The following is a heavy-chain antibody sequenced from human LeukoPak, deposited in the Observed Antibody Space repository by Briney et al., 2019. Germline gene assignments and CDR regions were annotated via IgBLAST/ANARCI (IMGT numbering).Heavy chain of an antibody. CDR3: AKPSTVSTFWYFDL. CDR2: ISGSGGST. D-gene: IGHD4-17*01. J-gene: IGHJ2*01. Sequence: PSETLSLTCAVCGGSFSGYYWSWVRQAPGKGLEWVSSISGSGGSTYYADSVKGRFTISRDNSKNTLYLQMNSLRAEDTAVYYCAKPSTVSTFWYFDLWGRGTLVTVSS. CDR1: GGSFSGYY. V-gene: IGHV3-23*01.